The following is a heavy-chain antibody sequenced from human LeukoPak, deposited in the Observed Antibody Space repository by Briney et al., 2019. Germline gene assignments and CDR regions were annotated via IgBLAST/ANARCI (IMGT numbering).Heavy chain of an antibody. J-gene: IGHJ4*02. V-gene: IGHV3-11*06. Sequence: PGGSLRLSCAASGFTFSDYYMSWIRQAPGKGLEWVSCISSSSSYTNYADSVKGRFTISRDNAKNSLYLQMNSLRAEDTAVYYCARDYYDSSAIDGDYWGQGTLVTVSS. D-gene: IGHD3-22*01. CDR3: ARDYYDSSAIDGDY. CDR2: ISSSSSYT. CDR1: GFTFSDYY.